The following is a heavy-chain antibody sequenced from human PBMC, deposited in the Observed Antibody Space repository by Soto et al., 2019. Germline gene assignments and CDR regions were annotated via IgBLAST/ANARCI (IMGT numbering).Heavy chain of an antibody. D-gene: IGHD2-15*01. CDR2: ISYDGSNK. CDR1: GFTFSSYG. CDR3: AKDLRQRRCSGGSCSYYYYGMDV. Sequence: GGSLRLSCAASGFTFSSYGMHWVRQAPGKGLEWVAVISYDGSNKYYADSVKGRFTISRDNSKNTLYLQMNSLRAEDTAVYYCAKDLRQRRCSGGSCSYYYYGMDVWGQGTTVTVSS. V-gene: IGHV3-30*18. J-gene: IGHJ6*02.